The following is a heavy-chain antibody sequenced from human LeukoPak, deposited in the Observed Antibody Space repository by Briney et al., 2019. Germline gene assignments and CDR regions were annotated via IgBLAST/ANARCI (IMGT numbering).Heavy chain of an antibody. CDR1: GFTFSSYS. V-gene: IGHV3-48*04. Sequence: PGGSLRLSCAASGFTFSSYSMNWVRQAPGKGLEWVSHITSSSDTIFYADSVKGRFTISRDNAKNSLYLQMNSLRAEDTAVYYCARVEMATEYWGQGTLVTVSS. J-gene: IGHJ4*02. CDR3: ARVEMATEY. D-gene: IGHD5-24*01. CDR2: ITSSSDTI.